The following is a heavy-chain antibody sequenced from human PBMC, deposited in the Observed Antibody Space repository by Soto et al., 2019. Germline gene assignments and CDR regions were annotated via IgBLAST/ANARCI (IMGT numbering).Heavy chain of an antibody. V-gene: IGHV3-23*01. CDR3: AKDRQVTLWLGEGYNWFDP. Sequence: GGSLRLSCAASGFTFNSYAMSWVRQAPGKGLEWVSAISGSGGSTNYADSVKGRFTISRDNSKNTLYLQMNSLRAEDTAVYYCAKDRQVTLWLGEGYNWFDPWGQGTLVTVSS. D-gene: IGHD3-10*01. CDR1: GFTFNSYA. J-gene: IGHJ5*02. CDR2: ISGSGGST.